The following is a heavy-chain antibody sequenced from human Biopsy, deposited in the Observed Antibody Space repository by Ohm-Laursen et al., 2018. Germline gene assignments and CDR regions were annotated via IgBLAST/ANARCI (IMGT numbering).Heavy chain of an antibody. CDR1: GYTFTNYY. J-gene: IGHJ4*02. CDR3: ARTDDFNFDFDY. CDR2: INPSGGDT. D-gene: IGHD5-24*01. V-gene: IGHV1-46*01. Sequence: ASVKVSCKASGYTFTNYYMHWVRQAPGQGLEWMGIINPSGGDTTYAQNFQGRLIMTRDTSMSTVYMELSSLTSEDTAVYSCARTDDFNFDFDYWGQGTLVTVSS.